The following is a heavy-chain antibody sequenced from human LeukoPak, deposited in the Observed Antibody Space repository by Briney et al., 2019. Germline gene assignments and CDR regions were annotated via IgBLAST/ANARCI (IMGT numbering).Heavy chain of an antibody. CDR2: ISYDGSNK. D-gene: IGHD4-23*01. CDR1: GFTFSSYA. J-gene: IGHJ4*02. CDR3: ARDYGGSSPFDY. Sequence: GGSLRLSCAASGFTFSSYAMHWVRQAPGKGLEWVAVISYDGSNKYYADSVKGRFTISRDNAKNSLYLQMNSLRAEDTAVYYCARDYGGSSPFDYWGQGTLVTVSS. V-gene: IGHV3-30*04.